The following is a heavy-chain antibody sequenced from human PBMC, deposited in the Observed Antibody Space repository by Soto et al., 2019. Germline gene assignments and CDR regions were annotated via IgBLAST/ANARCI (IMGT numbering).Heavy chain of an antibody. CDR3: ARGMCGGSCYYYYGMDV. J-gene: IGHJ6*02. Sequence: PVGSLRLSCAASGFSFSRYWMSWVRPAPGEGLEWVANIKQDGSEKYYVDSVKGRFTISRDNDKNSLYLQMNSLRAEDTAVYYCARGMCGGSCYYYYGMDVWGQGNTVTGSS. CDR1: GFSFSRYW. CDR2: IKQDGSEK. V-gene: IGHV3-7*01. D-gene: IGHD2-15*01.